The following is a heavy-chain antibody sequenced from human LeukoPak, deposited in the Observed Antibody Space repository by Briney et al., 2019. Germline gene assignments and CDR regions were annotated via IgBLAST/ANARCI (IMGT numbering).Heavy chain of an antibody. V-gene: IGHV3-30*04. D-gene: IGHD4-23*01. CDR2: ISYDGRQK. CDR3: ARDGGRWLPHEY. Sequence: GCSLRLSCAASGFTFSSYAMHWVRQTPGDALEWVAVISYDGRQKHYADSVNRRFTVSIDNSKNTVYLQINSLRRDDTPGYDCARDGGRWLPHEYWGQGTLVTVSS. CDR1: GFTFSSYA. J-gene: IGHJ4*02.